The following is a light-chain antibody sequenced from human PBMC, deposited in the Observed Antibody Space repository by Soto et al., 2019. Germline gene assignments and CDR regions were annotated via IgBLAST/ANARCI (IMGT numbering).Light chain of an antibody. J-gene: IGKJ1*01. V-gene: IGKV3-15*01. CDR1: QSVSSN. CDR2: GAS. Sequence: EIVMTQSPATLSVSPGERATLSCRASQSVSSNLAWYQQKPGQAPRLLIYGASTRATGIPARFSGSGSGTGFTLPISSLQSEDFSVYYCQHYNDWPPWTFGQGTKVEIK. CDR3: QHYNDWPPWT.